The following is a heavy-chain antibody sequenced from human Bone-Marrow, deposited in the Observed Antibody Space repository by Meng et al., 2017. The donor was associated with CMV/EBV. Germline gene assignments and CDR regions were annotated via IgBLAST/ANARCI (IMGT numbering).Heavy chain of an antibody. D-gene: IGHD3-3*01. Sequence: SEPLSLTCAGYGGSFSGYHWSWIRQPPGKGLEWIGEVYHSGGTNYDPSLKRRVTISLDMYKNRFSLKLSSVIAADTGVYYCASQNFWSGDAYWGQGMLVTVSS. V-gene: IGHV4-34*01. CDR3: ASQNFWSGDAY. CDR2: VYHSGGT. CDR1: GGSFSGYH. J-gene: IGHJ4*02.